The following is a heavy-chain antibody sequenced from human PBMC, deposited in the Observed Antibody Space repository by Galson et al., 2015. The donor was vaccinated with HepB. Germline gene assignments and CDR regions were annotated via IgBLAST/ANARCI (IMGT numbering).Heavy chain of an antibody. Sequence: SLRLSCAASGFTFSSYAMHWVRQAPGKGLEYVSAISSNGGSTYYADSVKGRFTISRDNSKNTLYLQMSSLRAEDTAVYYCVKSQQWGVRAAGWDWFDPWGQGTLVTVSS. CDR1: GFTFSSYA. D-gene: IGHD6-13*01. CDR3: VKSQQWGVRAAGWDWFDP. J-gene: IGHJ5*02. V-gene: IGHV3-64D*06. CDR2: ISSNGGST.